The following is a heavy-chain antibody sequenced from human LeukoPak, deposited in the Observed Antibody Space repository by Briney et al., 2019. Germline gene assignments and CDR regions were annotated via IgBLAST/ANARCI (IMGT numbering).Heavy chain of an antibody. D-gene: IGHD3-10*01. Sequence: GGSLRLSCVTSGFTFSNHAMHWVRQAPGKGLEWVAVISDDGSSKYYADPVKGRFTISRDNSKNTLYLQMNSLGAEDTAVYYCAKDARPLYGSGSYYNAAGPYFDYWGQGTLVTVSS. V-gene: IGHV3-30*04. CDR3: AKDARPLYGSGSYYNAAGPYFDY. J-gene: IGHJ4*02. CDR2: ISDDGSSK. CDR1: GFTFSNHA.